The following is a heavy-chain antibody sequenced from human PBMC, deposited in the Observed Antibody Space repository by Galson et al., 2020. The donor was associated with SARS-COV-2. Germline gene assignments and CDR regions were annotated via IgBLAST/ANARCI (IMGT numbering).Heavy chain of an antibody. J-gene: IGHJ6*03. D-gene: IGHD2-21*02. CDR3: SRIIVTAYYFSYMDV. V-gene: IGHV4-4*02. CDR2: IYHSGYI. Sequence: SETLSLTCAVSGGSISSSDWWGWVRQPPGKGLEWIGEIYHSGYINYNPSLKRRVTMSVDTSKNQFSLKLSSVTAADTALYYCSRIIVTAYYFSYMDVWGKGTTVTVSS. CDR1: GGSISSSDW.